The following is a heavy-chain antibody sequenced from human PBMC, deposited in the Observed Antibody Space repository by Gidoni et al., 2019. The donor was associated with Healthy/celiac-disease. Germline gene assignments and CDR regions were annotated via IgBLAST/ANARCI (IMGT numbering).Heavy chain of an antibody. D-gene: IGHD2-15*01. Sequence: EVQLVESGGGLVKPGGSLRLSCAASGFTFSSYCINWVRQAPGKGLEWVSSISSSSSYIYYADSVKGRFTISRDNAKNSLYLQRNSLRAEDTAVYYCARAAEKYCSGGSCYPDAFDIWGQGTMVTVSS. CDR2: ISSSSSYI. J-gene: IGHJ3*02. CDR1: GFTFSSYC. V-gene: IGHV3-21*01. CDR3: ARAAEKYCSGGSCYPDAFDI.